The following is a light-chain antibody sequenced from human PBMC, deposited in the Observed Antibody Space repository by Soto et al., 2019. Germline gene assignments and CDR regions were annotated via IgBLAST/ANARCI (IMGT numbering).Light chain of an antibody. CDR2: GAS. CDR3: QQHGNSLYT. V-gene: IGKV3-20*01. Sequence: EIVLTQSPGTLSLSPGERATLSCRASQSVSSSYLAWYQQKPGQAPRLLIYGASSRATGIPDRFSGSGSGTDFTLTISRLEPEDFAVYYCQQHGNSLYTLGQGNKLEIK. CDR1: QSVSSSY. J-gene: IGKJ2*01.